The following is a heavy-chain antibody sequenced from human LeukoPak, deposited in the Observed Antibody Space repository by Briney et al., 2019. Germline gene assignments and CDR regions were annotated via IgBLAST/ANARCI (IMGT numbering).Heavy chain of an antibody. V-gene: IGHV3-74*01. J-gene: IGHJ3*02. Sequence: QSGGSLRLSCAASGFIFSSYWIHRVRQRPGKGPVWVSRIKSDGSSISYADSVKGRFTTSRDNAKNMLYLQMNSLRVEDTAVYYCARDQGGSYLDTFDMWGQGTMVTVSS. CDR2: IKSDGSSI. CDR3: ARDQGGSYLDTFDM. D-gene: IGHD1-26*01. CDR1: GFIFSSYW.